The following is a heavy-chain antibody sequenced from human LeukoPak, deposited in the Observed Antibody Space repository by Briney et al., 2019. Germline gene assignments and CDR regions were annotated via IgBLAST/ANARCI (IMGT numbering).Heavy chain of an antibody. CDR1: GYSITTGYY. V-gene: IGHV4-38-2*02. J-gene: IGHJ4*02. CDR3: ARQSSPFYFVDY. CDR2: LYFRGNT. D-gene: IGHD2/OR15-2a*01. Sequence: SETLSLTCSVSGYSITTGYYWGWIRQPPGKGLEWLGSLYFRGNTYYNPSLKSRVSMSVDTSKNQFSLRLKSVTAADTAVYFCARQSSPFYFVDYWGQGIPVTVSS.